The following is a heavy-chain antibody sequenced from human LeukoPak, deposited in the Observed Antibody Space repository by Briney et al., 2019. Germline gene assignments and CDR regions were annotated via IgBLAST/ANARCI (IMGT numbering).Heavy chain of an antibody. CDR2: VYSNGSA. D-gene: IGHD3-16*02. CDR3: AREDPIVY. V-gene: IGHV3-66*03. Sequence: GGSLRLSCAASGFTVSINHINWVCQAPGKGLEWVAIVYSNGSAYYADSVKDRFTISTDNSKNTVYLQMNSLRAADTAVYYCAREDPIVYWGQGTLVTVSS. CDR1: GFTVSINH. J-gene: IGHJ4*02.